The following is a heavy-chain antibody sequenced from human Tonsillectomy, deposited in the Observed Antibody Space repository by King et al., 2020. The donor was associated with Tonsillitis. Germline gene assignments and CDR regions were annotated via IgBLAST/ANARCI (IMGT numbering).Heavy chain of an antibody. J-gene: IGHJ3*02. V-gene: IGHV4-30-4*01. D-gene: IGHD3-22*01. CDR2: IYYSGST. CDR1: GGSISSGDYY. Sequence: QLQESGPGLVKPSQTLSLTCAVSGGSISSGDYYWNWIRQPPGKGLEWIGYIYYSGSTYSNPSLKSRVTISVDTSKNQFSLKLNSVTAADTAVYYCARDRSGSGYSGDAFDIWGQGTVVTVSS. CDR3: ARDRSGSGYSGDAFDI.